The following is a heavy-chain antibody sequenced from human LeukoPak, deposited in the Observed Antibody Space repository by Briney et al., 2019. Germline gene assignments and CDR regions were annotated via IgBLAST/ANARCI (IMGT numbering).Heavy chain of an antibody. Sequence: PSETLSLTCTVSGGSISGYSWIWIRQPPGQGLEWIGYFHNSRTTSYNPSLTGRVIISVDTAMDQISLKLNSVTAADTAVYYCARGHLGLSPWGQGTLVTVSS. D-gene: IGHD3-10*01. CDR3: ARGHLGLSP. CDR1: GGSISGYS. CDR2: FHNSRTT. V-gene: IGHV4-59*01. J-gene: IGHJ5*02.